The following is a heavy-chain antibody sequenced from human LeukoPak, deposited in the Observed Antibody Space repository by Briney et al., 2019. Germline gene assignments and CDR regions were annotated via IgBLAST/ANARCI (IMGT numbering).Heavy chain of an antibody. CDR3: ARDSHGDYTRGHWYFDL. D-gene: IGHD4-17*01. V-gene: IGHV4-4*07. Sequence: SETLSLTCTVSGYSISSGYYWSWIRQPAGKGLEWIGRIYTSGSTNYNPSLKSRVTMSVDTSKNQFSLKLSSVTAADTAVYYCARDSHGDYTRGHWYFDLWGRGTLVTVSS. CDR2: IYTSGST. J-gene: IGHJ2*01. CDR1: GYSISSGYY.